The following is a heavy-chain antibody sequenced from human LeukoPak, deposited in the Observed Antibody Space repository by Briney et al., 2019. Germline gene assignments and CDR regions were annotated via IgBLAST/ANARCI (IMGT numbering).Heavy chain of an antibody. V-gene: IGHV3-30*03. CDR1: GFTFSSYG. J-gene: IGHJ6*02. CDR3: ARGEHDYVWGSYRYYYYYGIDV. Sequence: SGGSLRLSCAASGFTFSSYGMHWVRQSPGRGLEWVSFLSFDGSNEFYADSLKGRFTISRDNSKDTLYLQMDSLRAEDTALYYCARGEHDYVWGSYRYYYYYGIDVWGQGTTVTVSS. D-gene: IGHD3-16*02. CDR2: LSFDGSNE.